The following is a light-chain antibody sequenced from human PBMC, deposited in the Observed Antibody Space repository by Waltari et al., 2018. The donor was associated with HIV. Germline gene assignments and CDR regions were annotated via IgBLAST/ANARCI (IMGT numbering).Light chain of an antibody. CDR3: QSYDSNLSGLV. V-gene: IGLV1-40*01. CDR1: RSNNGSPYD. J-gene: IGLJ2*01. Sequence: HSVLTQPPSVSGAPGQKVTIYCTGSRSNNGSPYDVHWYQQVPGTAPRLLIHGNNYRPSGVPDRFSASRSGTSASLAITGLQADDEADYYCQSYDSNLSGLVFGGGTKLTVL. CDR2: GNN.